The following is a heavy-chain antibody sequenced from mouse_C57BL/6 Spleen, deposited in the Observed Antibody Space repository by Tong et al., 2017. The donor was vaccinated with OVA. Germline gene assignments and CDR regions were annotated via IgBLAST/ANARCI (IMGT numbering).Heavy chain of an antibody. CDR1: GYTFTDYN. CDR2: INPNNGGT. CDR3: AREGWRLPYYFDY. Sequence: EVQLQESGPELVKPGASVKMSCKASGYTFTDYNMHWVKQSHGKSLEWIGYINPNNGGTSYNQKFKGKATLTVNKSSSTAYMELRSLTSEDSAVYYCAREGWRLPYYFDYWGQGTTLTVSS. D-gene: IGHD2-2*01. J-gene: IGHJ2*01. V-gene: IGHV1-22*01.